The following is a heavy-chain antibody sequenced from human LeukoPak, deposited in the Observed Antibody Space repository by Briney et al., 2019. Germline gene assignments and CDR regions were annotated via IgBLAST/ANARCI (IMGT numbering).Heavy chain of an antibody. CDR2: IYYSGST. D-gene: IGHD3-22*01. Sequence: TSSETLSLTCIVSGGSISSHYWSWLRQPPGKGLEYIGYIYYSGSTDYNPSLKSRVTISLDTSKNQFSLNLSSVTAADTAVYYCARRSGVLDSSDSRYQLDHWGQGTLVTVSS. V-gene: IGHV4-59*11. CDR3: ARRSGVLDSSDSRYQLDH. J-gene: IGHJ5*02. CDR1: GGSISSHY.